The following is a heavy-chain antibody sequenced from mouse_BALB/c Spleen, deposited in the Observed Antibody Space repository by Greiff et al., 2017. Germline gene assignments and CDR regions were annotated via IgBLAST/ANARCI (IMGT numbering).Heavy chain of an antibody. Sequence: EVHLVESGGGLVKPGGSLKLSCAASGFAFSSYDMSWVRQTPEKRLEWVAYISSGGGSTYYPDTVKGRFTISRDNAKNTLYLQMSSLKSEDTAMYYYARQREDDYDGRRKYYFDYWGQGTTLTVSS. CDR3: ARQREDDYDGRRKYYFDY. V-gene: IGHV5-12-1*01. D-gene: IGHD2-4*01. CDR2: ISSGGGST. CDR1: GFAFSSYD. J-gene: IGHJ2*01.